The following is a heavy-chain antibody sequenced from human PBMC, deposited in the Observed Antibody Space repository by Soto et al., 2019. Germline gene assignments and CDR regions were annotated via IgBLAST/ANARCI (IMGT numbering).Heavy chain of an antibody. D-gene: IGHD6-13*01. CDR3: ARAVAEADY. CDR1: GYTFTSYA. V-gene: IGHV1-3*05. CDR2: INAGNGNT. J-gene: IGHJ4*02. Sequence: QVQIVQSGAEEKKPGASVKVSCKASGYTFTSYAMHWVRQAPGQRLEWMGWINAGNGNTKYSQKFQGRVTNTRDTSASTDYMELSRLRSEDTVVYYCARAVAEADYWGQGTLVTVSS.